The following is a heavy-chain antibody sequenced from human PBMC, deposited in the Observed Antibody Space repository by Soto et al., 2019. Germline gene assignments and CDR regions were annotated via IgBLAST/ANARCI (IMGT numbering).Heavy chain of an antibody. D-gene: IGHD6-13*01. J-gene: IGHJ6*02. CDR2: IWNDGNGY. Sequence: QVQLVESGGGVVQPGRSLRLARAASGFTFNNYGMHWVRQAPGKGLEWVAVIWNDGNGYYYANSVKGRFTISRDNSKNTVYLQMSSLRAEDTAVYYCARRQISPPTRGAASARGGMDVWGQGTTVTVSS. CDR1: GFTFNNYG. V-gene: IGHV3-33*01. CDR3: ARRQISPPTRGAASARGGMDV.